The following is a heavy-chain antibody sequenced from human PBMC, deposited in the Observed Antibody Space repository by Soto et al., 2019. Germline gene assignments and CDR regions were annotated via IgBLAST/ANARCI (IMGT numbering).Heavy chain of an antibody. CDR3: VKAEGSSRPFDY. D-gene: IGHD6-13*01. CDR1: GFTFRSYG. CDR2: IAYDESNK. Sequence: QVKLVESGGGVVQPGRSLRLSCATSGFTFRSYGMHWVRQAPGKGLEWVAAIAYDESNKFYGDSVKGRFTISRDNFKNMLYLKMSRLRAEDTAVYYCVKAEGSSRPFDYWGQGTLVTVSS. V-gene: IGHV3-30*18. J-gene: IGHJ4*02.